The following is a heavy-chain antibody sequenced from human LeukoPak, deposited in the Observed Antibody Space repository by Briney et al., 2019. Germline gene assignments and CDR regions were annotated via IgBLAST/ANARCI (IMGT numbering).Heavy chain of an antibody. CDR3: ARDSIVVVPAAIGDYYYYYMDV. J-gene: IGHJ6*03. V-gene: IGHV4-61*02. Sequence: SQTLSLTCTVSGRSISSGSYYWSWIRPPAGKGLEWIGRIYTRGSTNYTPSLKSRVTISVDTSKTQFSLKLSSVTAADTAVYYCARDSIVVVPAAIGDYYYYYMDVWGKGTTVTVSS. CDR1: GRSISSGSYY. D-gene: IGHD2-2*02. CDR2: IYTRGST.